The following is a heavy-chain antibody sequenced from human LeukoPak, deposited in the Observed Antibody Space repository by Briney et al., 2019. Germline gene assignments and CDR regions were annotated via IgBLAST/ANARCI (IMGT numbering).Heavy chain of an antibody. CDR1: GGTFISYA. J-gene: IGHJ6*02. D-gene: IGHD3-3*01. V-gene: IGHV1-69*05. CDR2: IIPIFGTA. CDR3: ARDVEWLFNGMDV. Sequence: ASVKVSCKASGGTFISYAISWVRQAPGQGLEWMGGIIPIFGTANYAQKLQGRVTMTTDTSTSTAYMELRSLRSDDTAVYYCARDVEWLFNGMDVWGQGTTVTVSS.